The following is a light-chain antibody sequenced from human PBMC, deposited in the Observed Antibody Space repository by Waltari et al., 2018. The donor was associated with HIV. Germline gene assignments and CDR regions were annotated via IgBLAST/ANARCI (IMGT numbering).Light chain of an antibody. CDR3: MQGTHWPPT. CDR1: QSLVFSDGNTY. J-gene: IGKJ1*01. V-gene: IGKV2-30*01. Sequence: DVVMTQSPLSLPVTLGQPASISCRSSQSLVFSDGNTYLSWFQQRPGQSPRRLIYKVSNRDSGVPDRFRGSGSGTDFTLIITRVEAEDVGVYYCMQGTHWPPTFRQGTKVEVK. CDR2: KVS.